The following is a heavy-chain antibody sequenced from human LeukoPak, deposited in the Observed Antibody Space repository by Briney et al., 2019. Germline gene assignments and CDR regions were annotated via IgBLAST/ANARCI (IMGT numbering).Heavy chain of an antibody. D-gene: IGHD3-10*02. CDR2: IIPIFGTA. J-gene: IGHJ6*03. V-gene: IGHV1-69*13. Sequence: ASVKVSCKASGGTFSSYAISWVRQAPGQGLEWMGGIIPIFGTANYAQKFQGRVTITADESTSTAYMELSSLRSEDTAVYYCARGTMSRDNYYYMDVWGKGTTVTISS. CDR3: ARGTMSRDNYYYMDV. CDR1: GGTFSSYA.